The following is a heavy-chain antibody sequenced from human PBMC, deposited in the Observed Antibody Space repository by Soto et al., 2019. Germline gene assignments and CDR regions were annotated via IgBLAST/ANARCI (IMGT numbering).Heavy chain of an antibody. V-gene: IGHV4-30-2*01. CDR1: GGSISSGGYS. D-gene: IGHD3-22*01. CDR2: IYHSGST. J-gene: IGHJ5*02. Sequence: TLSLTCAVSGGSISSGGYSWSWIRQPPGNGLEWIGYIYHSGSTYYNPSLKSRVTISVDRSKNQFSLKLSSVTAADTAVYYCARAETYDSSGYYNNWFDPWGQGTLVTVSS. CDR3: ARAETYDSSGYYNNWFDP.